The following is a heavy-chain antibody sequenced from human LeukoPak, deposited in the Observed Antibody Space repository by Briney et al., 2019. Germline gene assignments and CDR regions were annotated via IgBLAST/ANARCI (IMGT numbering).Heavy chain of an antibody. J-gene: IGHJ4*02. CDR2: INPNSGGT. D-gene: IGHD3-22*01. V-gene: IGHV1-2*02. CDR3: ARDQAYYYDSSGYYLLDY. CDR1: GYTFTGYY. Sequence: ASVQMSCKASGYTFTGYYMHWVRQAPGQGHEGMGWINPNSGGTNYAQKFQGRVTMTRDTSISTAYMELSRLRSDDTAVYYCARDQAYYYDSSGYYLLDYWGQGTLVTVSS.